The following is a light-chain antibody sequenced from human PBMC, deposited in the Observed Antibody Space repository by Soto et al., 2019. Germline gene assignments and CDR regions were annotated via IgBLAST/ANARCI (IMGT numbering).Light chain of an antibody. CDR2: EVS. CDR1: SSDVGTYKY. J-gene: IGLJ2*01. Sequence: QSALTQPASVSGSPGHSITISCTGTSSDVGTYKYVSWYQQHPGKAPKLMIYEVSNRPSGVSNRFSGSKSGNTASLTISELQAEDEADYYCSSYTTSGTRVFGGGTKSPS. V-gene: IGLV2-14*01. CDR3: SSYTTSGTRV.